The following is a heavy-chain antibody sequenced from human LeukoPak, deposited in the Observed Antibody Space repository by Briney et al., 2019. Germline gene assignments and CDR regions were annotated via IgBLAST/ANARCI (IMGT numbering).Heavy chain of an antibody. J-gene: IGHJ3*02. V-gene: IGHV3-53*01. CDR3: ASMCSSTSCYDAFDI. CDR2: IYSAGDT. D-gene: IGHD2-2*01. CDR1: GFTVSGTY. Sequence: GGSLRLSCAASGFTVSGTYMSWVRQAPGKGLEWVSVIYSAGDTFSADSVKGRFTISRDNSKNTVYLQMNSLRAEDTAVYYCASMCSSTSCYDAFDIWGQGAMVTVSS.